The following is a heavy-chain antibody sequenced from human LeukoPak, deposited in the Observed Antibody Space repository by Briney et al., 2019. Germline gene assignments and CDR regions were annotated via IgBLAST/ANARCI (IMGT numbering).Heavy chain of an antibody. CDR3: TTATYSSSSGWTD. Sequence: KSGGSLRLSCAASGFTFSNAWMSWVRQAPGKGLEWVGRIKSKTDGGTTDYAAPVKGRFTISRDDSKNTLYLQMNSLKTEDTAVCYCTTATYSSSSGWTDWGQGTLVTVSS. CDR2: IKSKTDGGTT. J-gene: IGHJ4*02. CDR1: GFTFSNAW. V-gene: IGHV3-15*01. D-gene: IGHD6-6*01.